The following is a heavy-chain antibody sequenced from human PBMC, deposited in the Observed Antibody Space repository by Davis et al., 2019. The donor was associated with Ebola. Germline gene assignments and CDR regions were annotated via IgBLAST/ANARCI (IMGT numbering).Heavy chain of an antibody. V-gene: IGHV1-3*01. Sequence: AASVKVSCKASGFTLTDYAIQWVRQAPGQRLEWMGWINAGNGNTKYSQKFQGRVTITRDTSASTAYMELSSLKSEDTAVYYCARDLGMVYSYYMDVWGKGTTVTVSS. J-gene: IGHJ6*03. CDR1: GFTLTDYA. CDR2: INAGNGNT. CDR3: ARDLGMVYSYYMDV. D-gene: IGHD7-27*01.